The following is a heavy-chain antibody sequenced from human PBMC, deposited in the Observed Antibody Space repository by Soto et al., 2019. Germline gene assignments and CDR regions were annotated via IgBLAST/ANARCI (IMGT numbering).Heavy chain of an antibody. V-gene: IGHV5-51*01. J-gene: IGHJ3*02. CDR3: ARHRSYFFDSSGYSAFDI. D-gene: IGHD3-22*01. CDR2: IYPGDSDT. Sequence: PGESLKISCKASGYSFSSYWIAWVRQMPGKGLECMGIIYPGDSDTRYSPSFQGKVTISADKSIRTAFLQWSSLKASDTAMYYCARHRSYFFDSSGYSAFDIWGQGTLVTVSS. CDR1: GYSFSSYW.